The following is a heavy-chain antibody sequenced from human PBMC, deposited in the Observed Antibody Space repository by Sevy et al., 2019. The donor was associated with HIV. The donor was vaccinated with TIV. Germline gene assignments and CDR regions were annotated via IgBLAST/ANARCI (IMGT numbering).Heavy chain of an antibody. J-gene: IGHJ4*02. CDR3: ARHMDSGTYGHPGFDY. V-gene: IGHV4-39*01. CDR2: MYYSGST. D-gene: IGHD1-26*01. CDR1: GGSISSSSHY. Sequence: SETLSLTCTVSGGSISSSSHYWGCIRQPPGKGLEWIGSMYYSGSTYYNPSLKSRVTISVDTFMNQFSLKLSSVTAADTAVYYCARHMDSGTYGHPGFDYWGQGTLVTVSS.